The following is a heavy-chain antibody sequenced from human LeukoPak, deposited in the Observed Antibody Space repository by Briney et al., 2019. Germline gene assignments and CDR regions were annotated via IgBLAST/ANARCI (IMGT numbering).Heavy chain of an antibody. Sequence: SETLSLTCTVSGGSISSYYWSWIRQPPGKGLEWIGYIYYSGSTYYNPSLKSRVTISVDTSKNQFSLKLSSVTAADTAVYYCARRVLLWFGELLWDYYYMDVWGKGTTVTISS. V-gene: IGHV4-59*04. D-gene: IGHD3-10*01. J-gene: IGHJ6*03. CDR2: IYYSGST. CDR1: GGSISSYY. CDR3: ARRVLLWFGELLWDYYYMDV.